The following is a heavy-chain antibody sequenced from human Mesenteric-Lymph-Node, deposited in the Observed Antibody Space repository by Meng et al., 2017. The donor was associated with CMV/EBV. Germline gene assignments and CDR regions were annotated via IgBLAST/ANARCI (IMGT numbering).Heavy chain of an antibody. CDR1: GGSVSSTLYY. D-gene: IGHD6-6*01. J-gene: IGHJ6*02. CDR2: INYSGST. V-gene: IGHV4-61*01. Sequence: SETLSLTCTVSGGSVSSTLYYWNWIRQPPGKGLEWIGFINYSGSTSYNPSLKSRVTISVDTSKNQFSLKLSSVTAADTAVYYCARVYSSSGLYYYGMDVWGQGTTVTVSS. CDR3: ARVYSSSGLYYYGMDV.